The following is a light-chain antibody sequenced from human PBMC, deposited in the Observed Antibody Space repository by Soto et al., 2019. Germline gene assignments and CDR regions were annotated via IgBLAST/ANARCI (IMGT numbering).Light chain of an antibody. V-gene: IGLV2-14*01. J-gene: IGLJ3*02. CDR1: SSDVGGYNH. CDR2: EVR. Sequence: QSALAQPASVSGSPGQSITISCTGTSSDVGGYNHFSWYQQHPGKAPKLIIYEVRNRPSGVSNRLSGSKSGNTASLTISGLQADDEADYYCCSYTRSSIRVFGGGTK. CDR3: CSYTRSSIRV.